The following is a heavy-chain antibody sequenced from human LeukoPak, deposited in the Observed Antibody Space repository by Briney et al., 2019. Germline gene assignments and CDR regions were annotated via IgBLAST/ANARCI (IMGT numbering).Heavy chain of an antibody. CDR2: INAGNGIT. CDR3: AREGYCSGGSCYWASKEFDY. D-gene: IGHD2-15*01. CDR1: GYTFTSYA. V-gene: IGHV1-3*01. J-gene: IGHJ4*02. Sequence: ASVKVSCKASGYTFTSYAMHWVRQAPGQRLEWMGWINAGNGITKYSQKFQGRVTITRDTSASTAYMELSSLRSEDTAVYYCAREGYCSGGSCYWASKEFDYWGQGTLVTVSS.